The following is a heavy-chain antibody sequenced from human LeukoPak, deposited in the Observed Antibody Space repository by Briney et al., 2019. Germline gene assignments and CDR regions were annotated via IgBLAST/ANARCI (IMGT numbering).Heavy chain of an antibody. CDR1: GFTFSSYA. J-gene: IGHJ6*02. V-gene: IGHV3-23*01. D-gene: IGHD5-12*01. CDR2: ISGSGGST. Sequence: GGSLRLSCAASGFTFSSYAMSWVRQAPGKGLEWVSAISGSGGSTYYADSVKGRFTISRDNSKNTLYLQMNSLRAEDTAVYYCAKDGRYSGYDLLYYYGMDVWGQGTTVTVSS. CDR3: AKDGRYSGYDLLYYYGMDV.